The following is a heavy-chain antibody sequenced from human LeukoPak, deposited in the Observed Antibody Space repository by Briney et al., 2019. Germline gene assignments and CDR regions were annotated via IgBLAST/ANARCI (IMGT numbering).Heavy chain of an antibody. V-gene: IGHV1-69*04. D-gene: IGHD1-1*01. CDR1: GGTFSSYT. J-gene: IGHJ4*02. Sequence: GSSVKVSCKASGGTFSSYTISWVRQAPGQGLEWMGRIIPILGIANYAQKFQGRVTITADKSTSTAYMELSSLRSEDTAVYYCAGDRTGTYSFGYWGQGTLVTVSS. CDR2: IIPILGIA. CDR3: AGDRTGTYSFGY.